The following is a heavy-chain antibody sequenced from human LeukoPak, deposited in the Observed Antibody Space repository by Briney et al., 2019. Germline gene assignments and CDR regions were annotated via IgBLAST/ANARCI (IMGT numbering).Heavy chain of an antibody. Sequence: ASVKVSCKASGYTFTSYYMHWVRQAPGQGLEWMGIINPSGGSTSYAQKFQGRVTMTRDMSTSTVYMELSSLRSEDTAVYYCARGVSSSSWYDYYYYYMDAWGKGTTVTVSS. CDR2: INPSGGST. CDR1: GYTFTSYY. CDR3: ARGVSSSSWYDYYYYYMDA. J-gene: IGHJ6*03. V-gene: IGHV1-46*01. D-gene: IGHD6-13*01.